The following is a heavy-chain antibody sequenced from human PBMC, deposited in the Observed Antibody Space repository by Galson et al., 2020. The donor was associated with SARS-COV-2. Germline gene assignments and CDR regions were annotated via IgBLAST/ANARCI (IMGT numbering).Heavy chain of an antibody. D-gene: IGHD3-3*01. CDR3: ARDQPRSYYDFWSGYLSYFGMDV. J-gene: IGHJ6*02. CDR2: TYPSGST. V-gene: IGHV4-39*07. Sequence: SETLSLTCTVSGGSISSSSYYWGWTRQPPGKGLEWLGSTYPSGSTYYNPSLKSRVTISVDTSKNQFSLELSSVTAADTAVYYCARDQPRSYYDFWSGYLSYFGMDVWGQGTTVTVSS. CDR1: GGSISSSSYY.